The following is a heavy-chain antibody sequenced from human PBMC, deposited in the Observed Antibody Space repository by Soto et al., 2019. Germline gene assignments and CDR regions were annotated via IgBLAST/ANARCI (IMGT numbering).Heavy chain of an antibody. CDR3: VKIGYCSGGSCYDAFDI. D-gene: IGHD2-15*01. CDR2: ISSNGGST. CDR1: GFTFSSYA. V-gene: IGHV3-64D*08. J-gene: IGHJ3*02. Sequence: GGSLRLSCSASGFTFSSYAMHWVRQAPGKGLEYVSAISSNGGSTYYADSVKGRFTISRDNSKNTLYLQMSSLRAEDTAVYYCVKIGYCSGGSCYDAFDIWGQGTMVTVSS.